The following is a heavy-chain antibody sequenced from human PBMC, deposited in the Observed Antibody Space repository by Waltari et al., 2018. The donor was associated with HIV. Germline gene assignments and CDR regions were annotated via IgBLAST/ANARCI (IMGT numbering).Heavy chain of an antibody. D-gene: IGHD6-19*01. J-gene: IGHJ4*02. CDR3: AGGSDWLVNVLEL. V-gene: IGHV1-3*01. CDR2: ITGASVQT. Sequence: QVQFVQSGPEVKKPGASVKVSCRASGGSFNNHAIHWMRQAPGQGLEWLGCITGASVQTRYSQMLQGRLTFTRDTSESTIFMELKSLKPEDTAVYFCAGGSDWLVNVLELWGQGTLVTVSS. CDR1: GGSFNNHA.